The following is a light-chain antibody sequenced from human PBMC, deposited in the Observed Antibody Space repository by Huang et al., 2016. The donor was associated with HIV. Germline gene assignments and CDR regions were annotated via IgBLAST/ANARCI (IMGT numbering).Light chain of an antibody. CDR2: GAS. Sequence: IQLTQSPSSLSASVVDRVIVTCRASQHIAGYLAWYQQKPGKAPKLLIYGASSLQIAVPPRFSASGSATHFTLTISSLQPEDFATYYCQHLNIYPYTFGQGTKLEIK. J-gene: IGKJ2*01. V-gene: IGKV1-9*01. CDR1: QHIAGY. CDR3: QHLNIYPYT.